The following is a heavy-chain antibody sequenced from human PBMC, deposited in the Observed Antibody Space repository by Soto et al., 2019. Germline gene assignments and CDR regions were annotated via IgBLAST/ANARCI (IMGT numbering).Heavy chain of an antibody. CDR2: INHSGST. CDR1: GGSFSGYY. CDR3: ARVRNHYYYDDIHV. Sequence: QVQLQQWGAGLLKPSETLSLTCAVYGGSFSGYYWSWIRQPPGKGLEWIGEINHSGSTNYNPSLESRVATEVDTSNNQFSLKPSSVTAADTAVYYCARVRNHYYYDDIHVWGKGTTVTVSS. D-gene: IGHD4-4*01. J-gene: IGHJ6*03. V-gene: IGHV4-34*01.